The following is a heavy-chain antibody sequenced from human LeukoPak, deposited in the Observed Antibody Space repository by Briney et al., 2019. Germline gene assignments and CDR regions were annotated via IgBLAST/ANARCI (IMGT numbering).Heavy chain of an antibody. CDR2: IYHSGST. V-gene: IGHV4-38-2*02. CDR3: ARFTPQGYGWGGYNRFDP. D-gene: IGHD3-16*01. CDR1: GYSISSGYY. Sequence: SETLSLTCTVSGYSISSGYYWGWIRQPPGKGLEWIGSIYHSGSTYYNPSLKSRVTISVDTSKNQFSLNLTSVTAADTAVYYCARFTPQGYGWGGYNRFDPWGQGTLVTVSS. J-gene: IGHJ5*02.